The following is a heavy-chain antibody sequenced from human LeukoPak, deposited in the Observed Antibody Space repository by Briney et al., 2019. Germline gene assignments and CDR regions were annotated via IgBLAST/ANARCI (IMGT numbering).Heavy chain of an antibody. D-gene: IGHD3-9*01. CDR3: AKAEGYDILTGLDY. CDR2: IGASGGST. V-gene: IGHV3-23*01. J-gene: IGHJ4*02. Sequence: GGSLRLSCATSGFTFSSYAMSWVRQAPGKGLEWVSGIGASGGSTYYADSVRGRFTISRDNSKNTLYLQMNSLRTEDTAVYYCAKAEGYDILTGLDYWGQGTLVTVSS. CDR1: GFTFSSYA.